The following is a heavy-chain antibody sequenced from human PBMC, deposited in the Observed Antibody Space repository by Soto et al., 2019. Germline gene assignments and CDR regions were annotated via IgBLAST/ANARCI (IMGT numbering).Heavy chain of an antibody. CDR1: GYTFSDYY. CDR3: AREPATAKPEGVDF. D-gene: IGHD1-1*01. J-gene: IGHJ4*02. Sequence: ASVKVSCKAPGYTFSDYYIHWVRQAPGQGLEWMGWINPNSGGTKYAPKFQGGVTMTRDTSITTAYMELSRLRSGDTAVYYCAREPATAKPEGVDFWGQGTLVTVSS. CDR2: INPNSGGT. V-gene: IGHV1-2*02.